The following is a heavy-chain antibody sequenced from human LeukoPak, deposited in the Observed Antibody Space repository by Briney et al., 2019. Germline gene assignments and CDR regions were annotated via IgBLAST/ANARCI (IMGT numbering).Heavy chain of an antibody. CDR3: ARTTVYYDTSGRKEGFDP. CDR2: VSDDGINK. J-gene: IGHJ5*02. Sequence: PGGSLRLSCAASGFTFSSYAMHWVRQAPGKGLEWVAVVSDDGINKYYAESLKGRFTISRDNSKNTLYLQMNSLRTEDTAVYYCARTTVYYDTSGRKEGFDPWGQGTLVTVSS. V-gene: IGHV3-30*04. CDR1: GFTFSSYA. D-gene: IGHD3-22*01.